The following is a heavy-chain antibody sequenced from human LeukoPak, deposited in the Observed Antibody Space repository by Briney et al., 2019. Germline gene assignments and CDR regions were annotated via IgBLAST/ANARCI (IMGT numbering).Heavy chain of an antibody. Sequence: PSETLSLTCTVSGGSISSGSYYWGWIRQPPGKGLEWIGSIYYSGSTYYNPSLKSRITISLDTSKNQFSLKLSSVTAADTAVYYCARDKTFEVVNYFDYWGQGTLVTDSS. V-gene: IGHV4-39*07. J-gene: IGHJ4*02. CDR1: GGSISSGSYY. CDR3: ARDKTFEVVNYFDY. CDR2: IYYSGST. D-gene: IGHD3-3*01.